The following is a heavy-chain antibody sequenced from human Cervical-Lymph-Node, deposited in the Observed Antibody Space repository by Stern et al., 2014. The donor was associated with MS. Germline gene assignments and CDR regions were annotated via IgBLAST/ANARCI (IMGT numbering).Heavy chain of an antibody. V-gene: IGHV2-70*15. CDR1: GFSLTTSGMC. CDR3: ARTQKEPTVRGDAFDI. D-gene: IGHD3-10*01. CDR2: IDWDDDK. J-gene: IGHJ3*02. Sequence: QVTLKESGPALVKPTQTLTLTCTFSGFSLTTSGMCVSWIRQPPGKALEWLGRIDWDDDKYYSTSLKTRLTISKDTSKNQVVLTMTNMDPVDTATYYCARTQKEPTVRGDAFDIWGQGTMVTVSS.